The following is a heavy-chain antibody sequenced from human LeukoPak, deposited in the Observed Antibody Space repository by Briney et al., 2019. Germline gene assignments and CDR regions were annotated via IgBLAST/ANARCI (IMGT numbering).Heavy chain of an antibody. D-gene: IGHD1-1*01. CDR2: VHTSGTT. V-gene: IGHV4-4*07. J-gene: IGHJ4*02. CDR1: GASISSYF. CDR3: AREETSRSQRAFDY. Sequence: SSETLSLTCTVSGASISSYFWSFIRQPAGKGLEWIGRVHTSGTTNYNPSLKGRVTMSVDMSKNQFSLELSSMTAADTAVYFCAREETSRSQRAFDYWGQGTLVTVSS.